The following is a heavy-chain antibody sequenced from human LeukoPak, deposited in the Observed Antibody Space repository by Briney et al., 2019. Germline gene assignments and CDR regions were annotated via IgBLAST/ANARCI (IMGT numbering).Heavy chain of an antibody. D-gene: IGHD2-15*01. CDR3: ARGYCSGGSCYSVENWFDP. CDR2: IYHSGST. Sequence: PSETLSLTCAVSGYSISSGYYWGWIRQPPGKGLEWIGSIYHSGSTYYNPSLKSRVTISVDTSKNQFSLKLSSVTAADTAVYYCARGYCSGGSCYSVENWFDPWGQGTLVTVSS. J-gene: IGHJ5*02. V-gene: IGHV4-38-2*01. CDR1: GYSISSGYY.